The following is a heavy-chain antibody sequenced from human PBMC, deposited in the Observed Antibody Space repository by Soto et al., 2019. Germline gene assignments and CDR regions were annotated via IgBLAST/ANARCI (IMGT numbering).Heavy chain of an antibody. Sequence: GGSLRLSCAASRFNLRSYAMTWVRQAPGKGLEWVSGISGSGGSTTYADSVKGRFTISRDNSKNTLYLQMNSLRVDDTALYYCAKALGLDLEGNFYFDFWGQGTLVTVSS. CDR3: AKALGLDLEGNFYFDF. CDR2: ISGSGGST. J-gene: IGHJ4*02. CDR1: RFNLRSYA. V-gene: IGHV3-23*01.